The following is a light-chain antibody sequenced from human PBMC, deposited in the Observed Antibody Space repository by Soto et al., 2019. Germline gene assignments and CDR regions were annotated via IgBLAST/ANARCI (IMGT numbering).Light chain of an antibody. CDR1: SSNIGAGYD. J-gene: IGLJ2*01. CDR2: GNS. Sequence: QLVLTQPPSVSGAPGQRVTISCTGSSSNIGAGYDVHWYQQLPGTAPKLLIYGNSNRPSGVPDRFSGSKSGTSASLAITGLLAGDEADYYCQSYDSSLDVVFGGGTKLTVL. CDR3: QSYDSSLDVV. V-gene: IGLV1-40*01.